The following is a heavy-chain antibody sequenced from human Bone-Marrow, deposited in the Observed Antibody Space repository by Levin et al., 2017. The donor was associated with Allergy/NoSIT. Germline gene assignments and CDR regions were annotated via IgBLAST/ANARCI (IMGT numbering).Heavy chain of an antibody. J-gene: IGHJ6*02. D-gene: IGHD5-12*01. V-gene: IGHV4-61*01. CDR1: GGSVSSGSYY. CDR2: IYYSGST. CDR3: ARDGYGGYVLGGMDV. Sequence: PSETLSLTCTVSGGSVSSGSYYWSWIRQPPGKGLEWIGYIYYSGSTNYNPSLKSRVTISVDTSKNQFSLKLSSVTAADTAVYYCARDGYGGYVLGGMDVWGQGTTVTVSS.